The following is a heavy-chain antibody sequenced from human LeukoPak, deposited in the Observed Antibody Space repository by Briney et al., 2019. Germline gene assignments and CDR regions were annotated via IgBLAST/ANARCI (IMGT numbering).Heavy chain of an antibody. Sequence: GGSLRLSCAASGFTFSSYAMHWVRQAPGQGLEWVAVISSDGSNKYYADSVKGRFTISRDNSKNTLYLQMNSLRAEDTAVYYCAKENDYYDSSGYYFDYWGQGTLVTVSS. CDR1: GFTFSSYA. D-gene: IGHD3-22*01. J-gene: IGHJ4*02. CDR3: AKENDYYDSSGYYFDY. CDR2: ISSDGSNK. V-gene: IGHV3-30*04.